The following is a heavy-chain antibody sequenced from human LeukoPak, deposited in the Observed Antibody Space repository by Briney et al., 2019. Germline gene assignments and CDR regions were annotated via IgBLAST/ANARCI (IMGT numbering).Heavy chain of an antibody. Sequence: SETLSLTCAVYGGSFSGYYWSWIRQPPGKGLEWIGEINHSGSTNYNPSLKSRVTISVDTSKNQFSLKLSSVTAADTAVYYCARDLGAGYSYFDYWGQGTLVTVSS. CDR2: INHSGST. J-gene: IGHJ4*02. CDR3: ARDLGAGYSYFDY. CDR1: GGSFSGYY. V-gene: IGHV4-34*01. D-gene: IGHD5-18*01.